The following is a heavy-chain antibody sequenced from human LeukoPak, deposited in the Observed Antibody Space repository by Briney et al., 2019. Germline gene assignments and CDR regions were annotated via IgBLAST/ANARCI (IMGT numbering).Heavy chain of an antibody. V-gene: IGHV3-23*01. CDR1: GFTFSSYA. Sequence: GGSLRLSCAASGFTFSSYAMSWVRQAPGKGLEWVSAISGSGGSTYYADSVKGRFTISRDNSKNTLYLQMNSLRAEDTAVYYCARSGQYYDILTGYYNPFDYWGQGTLVTVSS. D-gene: IGHD3-9*01. CDR3: ARSGQYYDILTGYYNPFDY. CDR2: ISGSGGST. J-gene: IGHJ4*02.